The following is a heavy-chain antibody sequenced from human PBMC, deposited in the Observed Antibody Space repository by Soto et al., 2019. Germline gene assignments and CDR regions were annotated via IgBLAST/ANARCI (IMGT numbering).Heavy chain of an antibody. D-gene: IGHD1-26*01. V-gene: IGHV4-39*01. Sequence: SETLSLTCTVSGGSVSSSSYYWGWIRQPPGKGLEWIGTIYYTGSTSYSPSLKRRVTISVDTSKTQFSLNLSSVTATDTAVYYCAGRRAGDYSFDYWGQGTLVTVPQ. J-gene: IGHJ4*02. CDR1: GGSVSSSSYY. CDR2: IYYTGST. CDR3: AGRRAGDYSFDY.